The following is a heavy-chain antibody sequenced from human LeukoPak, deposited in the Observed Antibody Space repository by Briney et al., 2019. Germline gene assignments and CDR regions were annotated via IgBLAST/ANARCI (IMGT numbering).Heavy chain of an antibody. Sequence: VGSLRLSCTASGLTFTNFTMNWIRQAPGRGPEWISAIRSDTASTFYADSVKGRFTISRDNANNSLYLLMNSLRVEDTAVYYCVRRIGRDSWGQGTQVTVSS. D-gene: IGHD2/OR15-2a*01. CDR1: GLTFTNFT. V-gene: IGHV3-48*01. CDR2: IRSDTAST. J-gene: IGHJ4*02. CDR3: VRRIGRDS.